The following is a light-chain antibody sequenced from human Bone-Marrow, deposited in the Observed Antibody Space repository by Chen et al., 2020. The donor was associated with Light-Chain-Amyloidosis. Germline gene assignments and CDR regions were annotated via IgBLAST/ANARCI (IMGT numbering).Light chain of an antibody. J-gene: IGLJ2*01. CDR2: RDT. Sequence: SYDLTQSPSVSVPPGQPATTTRSGDDLPTKYAYWYQQKPGQAPVLVIHRDTERPSGISERFSGSSSGTTATLTISGVQAEDEADYHCQSADSSGTYEVIFGGGTKLTVL. CDR3: QSADSSGTYEVI. V-gene: IGLV3-25*03. CDR1: DLPTKY.